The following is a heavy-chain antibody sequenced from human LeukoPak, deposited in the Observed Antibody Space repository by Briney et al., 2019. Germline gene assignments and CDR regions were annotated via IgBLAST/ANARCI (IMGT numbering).Heavy chain of an antibody. V-gene: IGHV3-23*01. CDR2: ISGGGETT. Sequence: PGGSLRLSCAASGFTFNNYAMNWVRQAPGKGLEWVSSISGGGETTYYADSVKGRFTISRDNSKNTLYLQMNSLRAEDTAVYYCAKGPILPYYWGQGTLVTVSS. CDR3: AKGPILPYY. J-gene: IGHJ4*02. D-gene: IGHD2/OR15-2a*01. CDR1: GFTFNNYA.